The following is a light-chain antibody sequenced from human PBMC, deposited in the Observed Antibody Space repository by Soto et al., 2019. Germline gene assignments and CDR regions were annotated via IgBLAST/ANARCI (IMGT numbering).Light chain of an antibody. CDR2: AAS. CDR3: QQLTSYPRST. CDR1: QSINNY. Sequence: LTQSPVTLSLSPGERATLSCRASQSINNYLAWYQQKPGKAPKLLIYAASTLQTGVPSRFSGSGSGTEFTLTISSLQPEDFATYHCQQLTSYPRSTFGQGTRLEIK. V-gene: IGKV1-9*01. J-gene: IGKJ5*01.